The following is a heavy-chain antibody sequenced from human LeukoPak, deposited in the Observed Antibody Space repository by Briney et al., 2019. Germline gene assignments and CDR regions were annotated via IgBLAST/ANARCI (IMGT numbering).Heavy chain of an antibody. J-gene: IGHJ4*02. Sequence: PGGSLRLSCAASGFTFSHDWMSWVRQAPGKGLEWVSSISSSSSYIYYADSVKGRFTISRDNAKNSLYLQMNSLRAEDTAVYYCARVGLLGEPLPVFTYYYDSSGYYHFDYWGQGTLVTVSS. CDR2: ISSSSSYI. D-gene: IGHD3-22*01. CDR3: ARVGLLGEPLPVFTYYYDSSGYYHFDY. CDR1: GFTFSHDW. V-gene: IGHV3-21*01.